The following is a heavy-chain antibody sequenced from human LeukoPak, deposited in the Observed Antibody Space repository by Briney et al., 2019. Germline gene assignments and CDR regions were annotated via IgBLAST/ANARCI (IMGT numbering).Heavy chain of an antibody. J-gene: IGHJ4*02. D-gene: IGHD2-8*01. CDR2: ISGSGGST. CDR3: ARDTVWIDY. Sequence: GGSLRLSCAASGFTFSSYAMSWVRQAPGKGLEWVSAISGSGGSTYYADSVKGRFTISRDNAKNSLYLQMNSLRAEDAAVYYCARDTVWIDYWGQGTLVTVSS. V-gene: IGHV3-23*01. CDR1: GFTFSSYA.